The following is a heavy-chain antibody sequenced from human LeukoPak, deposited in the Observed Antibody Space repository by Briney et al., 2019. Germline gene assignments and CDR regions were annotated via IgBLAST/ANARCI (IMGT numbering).Heavy chain of an antibody. V-gene: IGHV3-64D*09. D-gene: IGHD6-19*01. Sequence: PGGSLRLSCSASGVTFSTYAWHWVRQAPGKGLEYVSAISSYGGSTYYADSVKGRFTISRDNSKNTVYLQMSGLRGEDTAVYDWVRGTTGWDHFDSWGQGTLVTVSS. CDR1: GVTFSTYA. CDR3: VRGTTGWDHFDS. CDR2: ISSYGGST. J-gene: IGHJ5*01.